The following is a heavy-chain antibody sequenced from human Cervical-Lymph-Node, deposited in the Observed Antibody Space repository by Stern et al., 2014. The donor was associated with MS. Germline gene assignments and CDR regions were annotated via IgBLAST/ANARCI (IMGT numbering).Heavy chain of an antibody. J-gene: IGHJ4*02. CDR2: IYYSGST. D-gene: IGHD3-22*01. Sequence: QLQLQESGPGLVKPSQTLSLTCTVSGGSISSGGYYWSWIRQHPGKGLEWIGYIYYSGSTYYNPSLKSRVTISVDTSKNQFSLKLSSVTAADTAVYYCARVKDYYYDSSVAMPHPYYFDYWGQGTLVTVSS. CDR1: GGSISSGGYY. CDR3: ARVKDYYYDSSVAMPHPYYFDY. V-gene: IGHV4-31*03.